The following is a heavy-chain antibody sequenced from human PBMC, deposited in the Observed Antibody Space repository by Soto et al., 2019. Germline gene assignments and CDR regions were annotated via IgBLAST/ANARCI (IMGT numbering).Heavy chain of an antibody. CDR3: ARVRGVATIVYYYGMDV. J-gene: IGHJ6*02. V-gene: IGHV5-10-1*01. Sequence: ESLKISCKGSRYSFTSYWISWVRQMPGKGLEWMGGIDPSDSYTNYSPSFQGHVTISADKSISTAYLQWSSLKASDTAMYYCARVRGVATIVYYYGMDVWGQGTTVTVSS. D-gene: IGHD5-12*01. CDR2: IDPSDSYT. CDR1: RYSFTSYW.